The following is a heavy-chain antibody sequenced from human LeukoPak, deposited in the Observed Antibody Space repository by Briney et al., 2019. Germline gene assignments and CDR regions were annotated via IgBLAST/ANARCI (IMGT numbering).Heavy chain of an antibody. CDR2: ISRTGNSI. Sequence: PSGGSLRLSCAASGFTLSSYEMNWVRLAPGKGLEWISYISRTGNSIYYADSVKGRFTISRDSAKNSLYLQMNSLRAEDTAVYYCARGPYSSNWYVDYWGRGTLVSVAS. V-gene: IGHV3-48*03. J-gene: IGHJ4*02. CDR1: GFTLSSYE. CDR3: ARGPYSSNWYVDY. D-gene: IGHD6-13*01.